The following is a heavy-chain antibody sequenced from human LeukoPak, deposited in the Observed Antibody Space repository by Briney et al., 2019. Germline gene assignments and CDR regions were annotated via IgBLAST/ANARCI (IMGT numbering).Heavy chain of an antibody. Sequence: GGSLRLSSAASGFPFTNAWMSWVRQAPGKGLEWVGRIKSKTDGGTTYYAAPVKGRFTISKDDSKNTLFVQMNSLKTEDTAVYYCTTHLPYNYWGQGTLVTVSS. J-gene: IGHJ4*02. CDR1: GFPFTNAW. D-gene: IGHD1-14*01. CDR2: IKSKTDGGTT. V-gene: IGHV3-15*01. CDR3: TTHLPYNY.